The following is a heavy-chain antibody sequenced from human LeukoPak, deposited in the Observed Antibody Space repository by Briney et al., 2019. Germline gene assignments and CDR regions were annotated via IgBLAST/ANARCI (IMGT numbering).Heavy chain of an antibody. V-gene: IGHV4-39*01. D-gene: IGHD6-19*01. CDR1: GGSISSSSYY. J-gene: IGHJ1*01. CDR2: IYHSGST. Sequence: SETLSLTCTVSGGSISSSSYYWGWIRQPPGKGLEWIGSIYHSGSTYYNPSLKSRVTISVDTSKNQFSLKLSSVTAADTAVYYCARGGKRAVAGTRSPQYFQHWGQGTLVTVSS. CDR3: ARGGKRAVAGTRSPQYFQH.